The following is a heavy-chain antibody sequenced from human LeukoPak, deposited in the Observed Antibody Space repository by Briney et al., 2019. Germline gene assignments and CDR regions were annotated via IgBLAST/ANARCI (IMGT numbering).Heavy chain of an antibody. CDR2: IIPIFGTA. D-gene: IGHD3-22*01. CDR1: GGTFSSYA. CDR3: ATTYYNYYDSSGYLSY. J-gene: IGHJ4*02. V-gene: IGHV1-69*05. Sequence: SVKVSCKASGGTFSSYAISWVRQAPGQGLEWMGGIIPIFGTANYAQKFQGRVTITTDESTSTAYMELSRLRSEDTAVYYCATTYYNYYDSSGYLSYWGQGTLVTVSS.